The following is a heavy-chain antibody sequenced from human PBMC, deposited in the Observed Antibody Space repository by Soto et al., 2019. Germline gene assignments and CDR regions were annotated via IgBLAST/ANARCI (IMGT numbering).Heavy chain of an antibody. CDR2: LYDVDGS. CDR1: GLTVSGKKY. Sequence: DVQLVESGGGLIQPGESLRLSCAAFGLTVSGKKYVAWVRQAQGKGLEWVSALYDVDGSFYADSVKGRFTTSSDSATTTVYLNTNGLTPDDTAVYYCASWHEREHAYDLCGQGTTVTVSS. J-gene: IGHJ3*01. V-gene: IGHV3-53*01. CDR3: ASWHEREHAYDL. D-gene: IGHD1-1*01.